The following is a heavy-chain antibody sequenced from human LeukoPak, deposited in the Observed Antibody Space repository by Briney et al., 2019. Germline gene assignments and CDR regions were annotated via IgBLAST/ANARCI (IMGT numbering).Heavy chain of an antibody. CDR2: INHSGST. V-gene: IGHV4-34*01. Sequence: SETLSLTCAVYVGSFSGYYWSWIRQPPGKGLEWIGEINHSGSTNYNPSLKSRVTISVDTSKNQFSLKLSSVTAADTAVYYCARFGSSTWYKGAFDIWGQGTMVTVAS. D-gene: IGHD6-13*01. J-gene: IGHJ3*02. CDR1: VGSFSGYY. CDR3: ARFGSSTWYKGAFDI.